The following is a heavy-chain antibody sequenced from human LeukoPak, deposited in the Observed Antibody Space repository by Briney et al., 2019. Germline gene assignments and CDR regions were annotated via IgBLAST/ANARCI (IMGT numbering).Heavy chain of an antibody. V-gene: IGHV1-69*13. CDR1: GGTFSSYA. CDR3: ARGWGSGSYYFDY. J-gene: IGHJ4*02. CDR2: IIPIFGTA. Sequence: SVKASCKASGGTFSSYAISWVRQAPGQGLEWMGGIIPIFGTANYAQKFQGRVTITADESTSTAYMELSSLRSEDTAVYYCARGWGSGSYYFDYWGQGTLVTVSS. D-gene: IGHD3-10*01.